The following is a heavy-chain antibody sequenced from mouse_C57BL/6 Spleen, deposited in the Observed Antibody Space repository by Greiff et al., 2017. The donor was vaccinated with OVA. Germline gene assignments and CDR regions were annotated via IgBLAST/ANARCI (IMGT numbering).Heavy chain of an antibody. CDR1: GYTFTSYW. Sequence: VQLQQSGAELVRPGSSVKLSCKASGYTFTSYWMHWVKQRPIQGLEWIGNIDPSDSETHYNQKFKDKATLTVDKSSSTAYMQLSSLTSEDSAVYYCAREGLHGYFDVWGTGTTVTVSS. CDR3: AREGLHGYFDV. CDR2: IDPSDSET. J-gene: IGHJ1*03. V-gene: IGHV1-52*01. D-gene: IGHD2-1*01.